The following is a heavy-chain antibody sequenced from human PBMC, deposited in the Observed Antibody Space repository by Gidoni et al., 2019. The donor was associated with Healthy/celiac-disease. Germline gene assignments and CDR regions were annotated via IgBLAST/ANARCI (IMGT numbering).Heavy chain of an antibody. CDR2: IYYSGST. V-gene: IGHV4-39*01. CDR3: ARLSAARWFDP. Sequence: QLQLQESGPGLVKPSETLSLTCTVSCGSISRSSYYWGWIRQPPGKGLEWIGSIYYSGSTYYNPSLKSRVTISVDTSKNQFSLKLSSVTAADTAVYYCARLSAARWFDPWGQGTLVTVSS. D-gene: IGHD6-6*01. CDR1: CGSISRSSYY. J-gene: IGHJ5*02.